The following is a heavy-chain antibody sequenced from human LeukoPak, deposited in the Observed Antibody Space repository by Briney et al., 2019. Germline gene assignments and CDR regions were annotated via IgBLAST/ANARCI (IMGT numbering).Heavy chain of an antibody. CDR3: AKGDGYNLYYYYYMDV. Sequence: GGSLRLSCAASKFTFSSYSMNWVRQAPGKGLEWVSYISSSSSTIYYADSVKGRFTISRDNAKNSLYLQMNSLRAEDTAVYYCAKGDGYNLYYYYYMDVWGKGTTVTVSS. J-gene: IGHJ6*03. CDR1: KFTFSSYS. V-gene: IGHV3-48*04. D-gene: IGHD5-24*01. CDR2: ISSSSSTI.